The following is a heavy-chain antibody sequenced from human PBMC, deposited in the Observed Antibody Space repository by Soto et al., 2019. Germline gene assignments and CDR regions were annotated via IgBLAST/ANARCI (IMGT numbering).Heavy chain of an antibody. CDR2: ISAYNGNT. D-gene: IGHD2-15*01. CDR1: GYTFTSSG. Sequence: ASVKVSCKASGYTFTSSGISWVRQAPGQGLEWMGWISAYNGNTNYAQKLQGRVTMTTDTSTSTAYMELRSLRSDDTAVYYCARYCSGGSCQGRYYYYGMDVWGQGTTVTVS. J-gene: IGHJ6*02. CDR3: ARYCSGGSCQGRYYYYGMDV. V-gene: IGHV1-18*01.